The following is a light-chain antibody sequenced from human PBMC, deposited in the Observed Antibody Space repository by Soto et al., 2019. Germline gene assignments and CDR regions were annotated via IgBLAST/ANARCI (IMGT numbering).Light chain of an antibody. J-gene: IGLJ3*02. V-gene: IGLV2-23*01. CDR2: EGS. CDR3: CSYAGSSTWV. CDR1: NSVFGSYDL. Sequence: QSALTQPASVSGSPGQSITISCTGTNSVFGSYDLVSWYQQHPGKAPKLMIYEGSKRPSGVSNRFSGSKSGNTASLTISGLQAEDEADYHCCSYAGSSTWVFGGGTQLTVL.